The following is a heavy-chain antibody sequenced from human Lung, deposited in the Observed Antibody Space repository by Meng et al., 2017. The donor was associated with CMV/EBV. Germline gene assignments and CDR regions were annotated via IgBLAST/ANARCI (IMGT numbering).Heavy chain of an antibody. J-gene: IGHJ5*02. CDR1: GYTLTCSY. CDR3: ARGRYELIWGLFDP. D-gene: IGHD1-1*01. Sequence: QGHLVRSGGEVKLPGAPVEVSCNASGYTLTCSYTPCVRQAPAQGLVWMGWINPHTGGTKYAQKFQGWVTLTRDTSISTAYMELSRLRSDDTAVYYCARGRYELIWGLFDPWGQGTLVTVSS. V-gene: IGHV1-2*04. CDR2: INPHTGGT.